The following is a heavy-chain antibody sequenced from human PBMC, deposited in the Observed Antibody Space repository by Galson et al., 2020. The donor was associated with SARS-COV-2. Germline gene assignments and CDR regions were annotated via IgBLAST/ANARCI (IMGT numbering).Heavy chain of an antibody. CDR2: IKQEGSEK. J-gene: IGHJ6*02. CDR3: ARDGLYYDFWSGYAGPGDYYYGMDV. D-gene: IGHD3-3*01. Sequence: GGSLRRSCAASGCTFSSYWMSWVRQAPGKGLEGGANIKQEGSEKYYVDSVKGRFTISRDNAKNSLYLQMNSLRAEDTAVYYCARDGLYYDFWSGYAGPGDYYYGMDVWGQGTTVTVSS. CDR1: GCTFSSYW. V-gene: IGHV3-7*03.